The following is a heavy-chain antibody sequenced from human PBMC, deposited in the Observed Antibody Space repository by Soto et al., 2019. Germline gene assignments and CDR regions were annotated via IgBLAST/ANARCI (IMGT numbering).Heavy chain of an antibody. CDR2: ISYDGSNK. J-gene: IGHJ6*02. CDR3: AKDLGYSYTWDYYGMDV. Sequence: QVQLVESGGGVVQPGRSLRLSCAASGFTFSSYGMHWVRQAPGKGLEWVAVISYDGSNKYYADSVKGRFTISRDNSKNTLYLQMNSLRAEDTAVYYCAKDLGYSYTWDYYGMDVWGQGTTVTVSS. CDR1: GFTFSSYG. V-gene: IGHV3-30*18. D-gene: IGHD5-18*01.